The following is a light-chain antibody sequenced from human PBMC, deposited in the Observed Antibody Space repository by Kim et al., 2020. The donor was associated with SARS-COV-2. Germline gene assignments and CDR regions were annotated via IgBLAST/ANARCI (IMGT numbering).Light chain of an antibody. CDR1: SSDVGRYGH. V-gene: IGLV2-8*01. CDR2: EVS. Sequence: QSALTQPPSASGSPGQSVTISCTGTSSDVGRYGHVSWHQQHPGKAPKLILYEVSSRPSGVPVRFSGSKSGNTASLAVSGLQAEDEADYYCSSYADTHVIFGGGTQLTVL. J-gene: IGLJ2*01. CDR3: SSYADTHVI.